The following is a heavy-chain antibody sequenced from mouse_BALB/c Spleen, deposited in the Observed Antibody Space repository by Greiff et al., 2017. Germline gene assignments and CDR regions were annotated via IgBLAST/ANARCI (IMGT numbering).Heavy chain of an antibody. V-gene: IGHV1-7*01. D-gene: IGHD2-3*01. CDR1: GYTFTSYW. CDR3: ARRDGYYGNYAMDY. Sequence: VQVVESGAELAKPGASVKMSCKASGYTFTSYWMHWVKQRPGQGLEWIGYINPSTGYTEYNQKFKDKATLTADKSSSTAYMQLSSLTSEDSAVYYCARRDGYYGNYAMDYWGQGTSVTVSS. J-gene: IGHJ4*01. CDR2: INPSTGYT.